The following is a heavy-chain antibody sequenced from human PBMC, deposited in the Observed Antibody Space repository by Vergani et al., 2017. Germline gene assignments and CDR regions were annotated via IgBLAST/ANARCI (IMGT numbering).Heavy chain of an antibody. CDR3: ARAREGWFGDYVGGFDP. V-gene: IGHV4-39*07. J-gene: IGHJ5*02. CDR1: NDSVSNTFYY. Sequence: QVQLQESGPGLMKPSETLSLTCTVSNDSVSNTFYYWGWIRQTPGKGLEWIGSIYTSGSTNYNPSLKSRVTISLDTSKNQFSLKLSSVTVADTAVYYCARAREGWFGDYVGGFDPWGQGTLVTVSS. CDR2: IYTSGST. D-gene: IGHD4-17*01.